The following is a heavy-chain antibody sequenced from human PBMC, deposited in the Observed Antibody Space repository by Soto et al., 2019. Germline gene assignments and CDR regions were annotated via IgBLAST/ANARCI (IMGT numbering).Heavy chain of an antibody. D-gene: IGHD2-2*01. Sequence: SETLSLTCTVSGGSISSYYWSWFRQPPGKGLERIGYIYYSGSTNYNPSLKSRVTISVDTSKNQFSLKLSSVTAADTAVYYCARARDIVVVPAASPNWSDPWGQGTLGTLSS. V-gene: IGHV4-59*01. CDR2: IYYSGST. J-gene: IGHJ5*02. CDR3: ARARDIVVVPAASPNWSDP. CDR1: GGSISSYY.